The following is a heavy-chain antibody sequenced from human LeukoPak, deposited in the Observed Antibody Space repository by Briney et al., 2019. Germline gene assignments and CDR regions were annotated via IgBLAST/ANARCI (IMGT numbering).Heavy chain of an antibody. J-gene: IGHJ3*01. CDR3: AKDRAHVGTMVDVFDF. D-gene: IGHD5-12*01. V-gene: IGHV1-2*02. CDR1: GFTFTTYY. CDR2: INPNSGDT. Sequence: GASVTVSCKTSGFTFTTYYIHWVRQAPGQGPEWMGWINPNSGDTKYARKFQGRVIMARDTSITTAYMELRRLTSDDTAMYYCAKDRAHVGTMVDVFDFWGQGTMVTVSS.